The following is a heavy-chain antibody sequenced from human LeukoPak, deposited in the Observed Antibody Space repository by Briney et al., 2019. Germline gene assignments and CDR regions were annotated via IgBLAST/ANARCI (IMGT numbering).Heavy chain of an antibody. CDR2: ISYDGSNK. CDR1: GFTFSRYG. CDR3: AKDGDSSGWYYFDY. V-gene: IGHV3-30*18. J-gene: IGHJ4*02. D-gene: IGHD6-19*01. Sequence: GRSLRLSCAASGFTFSRYGMHWVRQAPGKGLEWVAVISYDGSNKYYADTVKGRFTISRDNSKNTLYLQMNSLRAEDTAVYYCAKDGDSSGWYYFDYWGQGTLVTVSS.